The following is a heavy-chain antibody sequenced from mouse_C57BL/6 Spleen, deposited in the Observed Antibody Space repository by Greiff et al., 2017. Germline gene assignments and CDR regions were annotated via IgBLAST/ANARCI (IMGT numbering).Heavy chain of an antibody. D-gene: IGHD2-4*01. Sequence: VQLQQSGPELVKPGASVKISCKASGYAFSSSWMNWVKQRPGKGLEWIGRIYPGDGDTNYNGKFKGKATLTADKSSSTAYMQLSSLTSEDSAVYFCARGGGYDYDGAWFAYWGQGTLVTVSA. CDR3: ARGGGYDYDGAWFAY. CDR2: IYPGDGDT. J-gene: IGHJ3*01. V-gene: IGHV1-82*01. CDR1: GYAFSSSW.